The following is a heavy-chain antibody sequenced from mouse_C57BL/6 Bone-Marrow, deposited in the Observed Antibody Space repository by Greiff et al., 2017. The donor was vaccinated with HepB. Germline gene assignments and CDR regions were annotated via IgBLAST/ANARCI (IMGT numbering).Heavy chain of an antibody. CDR1: GFTFSDYY. D-gene: IGHD1-3*01. J-gene: IGHJ1*03. V-gene: IGHV5-16*01. Sequence: EVKVEESEGGLVQPGSSMKLSCTASGFTFSDYYMAWVRQVPEKGLEWVANINYDGSSTYYLDSLKSRFIISRDTAKNILYLQMSSLKSEDTATYYCARGLKYWYFDVWGTGTTVTVSS. CDR2: INYDGSST. CDR3: ARGLKYWYFDV.